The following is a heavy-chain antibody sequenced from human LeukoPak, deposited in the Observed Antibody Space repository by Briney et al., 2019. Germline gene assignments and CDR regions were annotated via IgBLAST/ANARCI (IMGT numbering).Heavy chain of an antibody. CDR1: GGSFSGYY. V-gene: IGHV4-34*01. D-gene: IGHD3-3*01. J-gene: IGHJ4*02. CDR3: ARGQVDFWSGYHDY. CDR2: INHSGST. Sequence: SETLSLTCAVYGGSFSGYYWSWIRQPPGKGLEWIGEINHSGSTNHNPSLKSRVTISVDTSKNQFSLKLSSVTAADTAVYYCARGQVDFWSGYHDYWGQGTLVTVSS.